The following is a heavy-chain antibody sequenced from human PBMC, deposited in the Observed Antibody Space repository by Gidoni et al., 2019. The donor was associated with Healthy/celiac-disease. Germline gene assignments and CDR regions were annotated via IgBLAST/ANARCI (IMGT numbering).Heavy chain of an antibody. J-gene: IGHJ6*02. Sequence: EVQLVESGGGLVQPGGSLRLSCASSVFPFSSYEMNWVRQAPGKGLECVSYISSSGSTIYYADSVKGRFTISRDNAKNSLYLQMNSLRAEDTAVYYCARAGYSRPPLPRDYYYGMDVWGQGTTVTVSS. CDR2: ISSSGSTI. V-gene: IGHV3-48*03. CDR1: VFPFSSYE. D-gene: IGHD6-13*01. CDR3: ARAGYSRPPLPRDYYYGMDV.